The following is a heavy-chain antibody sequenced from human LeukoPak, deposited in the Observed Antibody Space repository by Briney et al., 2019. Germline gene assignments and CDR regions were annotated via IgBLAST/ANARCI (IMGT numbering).Heavy chain of an antibody. Sequence: GGSLRFSCAVSGLSFSRNWMHWVRQAPGKGLVWVSRISGDGSSTNYADSVKGRFTISRDNVKNTLYLQMNSLRAEDTAAYYCARLILDHQQTFDYWGQGTLVTVSS. V-gene: IGHV3-74*01. CDR1: GLSFSRNW. CDR2: ISGDGSST. J-gene: IGHJ4*02. D-gene: IGHD2-21*01. CDR3: ARLILDHQQTFDY.